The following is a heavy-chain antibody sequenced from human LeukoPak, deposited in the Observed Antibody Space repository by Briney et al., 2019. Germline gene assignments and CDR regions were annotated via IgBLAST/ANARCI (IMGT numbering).Heavy chain of an antibody. CDR1: GFTFSSYA. V-gene: IGHV3-23*01. Sequence: GGSLRLSCAASGFTFSSYAMSWVRQAPGKGLEWVSAISGSGGSTYYADSVKGRFTISRDNSKNTLYLQMNSLRAEDTAVYYCAKDHYKLSVAANDAFDIWGQGTMVTVSP. CDR3: AKDHYKLSVAANDAFDI. CDR2: ISGSGGST. D-gene: IGHD3-10*01. J-gene: IGHJ3*02.